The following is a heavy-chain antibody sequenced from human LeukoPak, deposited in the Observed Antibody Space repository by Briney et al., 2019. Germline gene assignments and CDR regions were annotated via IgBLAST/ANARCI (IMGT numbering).Heavy chain of an antibody. Sequence: SETLSLTCAVYGGSFSGYYWSWIRQPPGKGLEWIGEINHSGSTNYNPSLKSRVTISVDTSKNQFSLKLSSLTAADTAVYYCARVGRSLPVVVPTALRGKSKGGFDYCVQ. J-gene: IGHJ4*02. CDR1: GGSFSGYY. CDR2: INHSGST. V-gene: IGHV4-34*01. D-gene: IGHD2-2*01. CDR3: ARVGRSLPVVVPTALRGKSKGGFDY.